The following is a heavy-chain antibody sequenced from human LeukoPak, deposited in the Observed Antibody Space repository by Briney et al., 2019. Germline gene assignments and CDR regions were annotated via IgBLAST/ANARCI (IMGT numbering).Heavy chain of an antibody. D-gene: IGHD6-19*01. CDR2: INHSGYT. CDR1: GVPFSIYY. Sequence: SETLSLTCAVSGVPFSIYYWSWVRQSPEKGLEWIGEINHSGYTNYNPSLKSRVTISIDTSKNQFSLMLTSVTAADSGVYFCTRAVAGHPDWGQGTLVTVSS. CDR3: TRAVAGHPD. V-gene: IGHV4-34*01. J-gene: IGHJ4*02.